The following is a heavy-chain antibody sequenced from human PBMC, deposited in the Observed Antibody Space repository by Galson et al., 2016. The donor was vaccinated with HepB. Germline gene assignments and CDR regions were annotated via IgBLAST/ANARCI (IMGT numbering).Heavy chain of an antibody. CDR3: TRDSSSRGRWYFDL. CDR2: LGWDGANV. CDR1: GFRFNDYG. D-gene: IGHD2-2*01. J-gene: IGHJ2*01. Sequence: SLRLSCAASGFRFNDYGMHWVRQTPGKGLEWVSGLGWDGANVAYADSGRGRFSISRDSAEDSVHLQMDNVKPEDTAMYFCTRDSSSRGRWYFDLWGRGTLVIVSS. V-gene: IGHV3-9*01.